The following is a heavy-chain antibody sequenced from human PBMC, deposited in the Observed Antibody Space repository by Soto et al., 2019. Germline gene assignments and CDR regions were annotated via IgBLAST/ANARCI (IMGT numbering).Heavy chain of an antibody. D-gene: IGHD3-9*01. CDR1: GGSITSSSFY. CDR2: IYYSGST. CDR3: ARGYDILTGPLDY. Sequence: SETLSLTCTVSGGSITSSSFYWGWIRQPPGKGLEWIGIIYYSGSTYYNPSLKSRVTISVDTSKSHFSLNLNSVTAADTAVYYCARGYDILTGPLDYWGPGTLVTVSS. V-gene: IGHV4-39*02. J-gene: IGHJ4*02.